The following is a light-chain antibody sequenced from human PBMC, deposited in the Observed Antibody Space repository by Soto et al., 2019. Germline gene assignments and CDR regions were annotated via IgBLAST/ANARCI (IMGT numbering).Light chain of an antibody. CDR1: SSNIGAGYD. CDR3: QSYDSSLSGSYV. Sequence: QSVLTQPPSVSGAPGQRVTISCTGSSSNIGAGYDLHWYQQLPGTAPKLLIYGNNNRPSGVPVRFSGSKSGTSASLAITGLQAEDEADYYCQSYDSSLSGSYVFGTGTKLTVL. V-gene: IGLV1-40*01. J-gene: IGLJ1*01. CDR2: GNN.